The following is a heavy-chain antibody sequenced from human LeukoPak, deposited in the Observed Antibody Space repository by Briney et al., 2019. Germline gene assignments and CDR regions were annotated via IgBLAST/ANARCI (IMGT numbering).Heavy chain of an antibody. CDR1: RFTFSTFT. CDR2: ISYDGTNK. J-gene: IGHJ5*02. Sequence: GGSLRLSCTATRFTFSTFTMHWVRQAPGKGLEWVSLISYDGTNKSYADSLRGRFTISRDNTKSTLYLQMNRLRAEDTAVYFCARSISWHDGWFDPWGQGTLVTVSS. D-gene: IGHD2-2*01. CDR3: ARSISWHDGWFDP. V-gene: IGHV3-30-3*01.